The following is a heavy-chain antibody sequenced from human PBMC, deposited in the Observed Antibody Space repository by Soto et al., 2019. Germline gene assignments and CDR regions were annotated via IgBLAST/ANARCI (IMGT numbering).Heavy chain of an antibody. J-gene: IGHJ4*02. Sequence: SETLSLTCAVYGGSFSGYYWSWIRQPPGKGLEWIGEINHSGSTNYNPSLKSRVTISVDTSKNQFSLKLSSVTAADTAVYYCARGPRVYFDWVGPHYYFDYCGQGTLDTVSS. D-gene: IGHD3-9*01. V-gene: IGHV4-34*01. CDR2: INHSGST. CDR1: GGSFSGYY. CDR3: ARGPRVYFDWVGPHYYFDY.